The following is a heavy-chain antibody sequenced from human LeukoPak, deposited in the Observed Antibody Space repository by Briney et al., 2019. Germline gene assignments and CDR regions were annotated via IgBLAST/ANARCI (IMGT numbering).Heavy chain of an antibody. CDR3: ARDGTAAGLYFDL. D-gene: IGHD6-13*01. J-gene: IGHJ4*01. CDR1: VFTFSDYW. Sequence: GGSLRLSCAVSVFTFSDYWMNWVRQAPGKGLEGVASIRQDGGEKSYVDSVKGRFTISRDNTKNSLYLQINSLRAEDTAVYYCARDGTAAGLYFDLWGQGTLVTVSS. CDR2: IRQDGGEK. V-gene: IGHV3-7*01.